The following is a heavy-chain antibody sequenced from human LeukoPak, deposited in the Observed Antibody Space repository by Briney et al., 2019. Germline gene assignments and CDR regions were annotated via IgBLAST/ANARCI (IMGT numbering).Heavy chain of an antibody. D-gene: IGHD3-3*01. CDR1: GGSISSGDYY. J-gene: IGHJ4*02. CDR3: ARESRFLEWSADY. Sequence: PSETLSLTCTVSGGSISSGDYYWIWIRQPPGKGLEWIGYIYYSGSTYYNPSLKSRVTISVDTSKNQFSLKLSSVTAADTAVYYCARESRFLEWSADYWGQGTLVTVSS. CDR2: IYYSGST. V-gene: IGHV4-30-4*08.